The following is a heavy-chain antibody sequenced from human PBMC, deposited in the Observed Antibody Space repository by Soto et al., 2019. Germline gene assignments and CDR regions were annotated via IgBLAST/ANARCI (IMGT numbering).Heavy chain of an antibody. V-gene: IGHV3-21*06. J-gene: IGHJ4*02. CDR2: IGITTNYI. Sequence: EVQLVESGGGLVKPGGSLRLACAASGFTFTRYSMNWVRQAPGKGLEWVSSIGITTNYIYYGDSMKGRFTISRDNAKNSLYLEMNSLRAEDTAVYYCARESEDLTSNFDYWGQGTLVTVSS. CDR1: GFTFTRYS. CDR3: ARESEDLTSNFDY.